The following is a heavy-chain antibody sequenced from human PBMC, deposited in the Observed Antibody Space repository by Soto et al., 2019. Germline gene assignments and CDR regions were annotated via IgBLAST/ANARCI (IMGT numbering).Heavy chain of an antibody. D-gene: IGHD7-27*01. Sequence: SETLSLTCSVSGDSISNLDYFWAWIRQPPGQALEYIGYIYKSATTYYNPSFESRVAISVDTSKSQFYLNVTSVTAADTAVYFCARGRYCLTGRCFPNWFDSWGQGALVTVSS. J-gene: IGHJ5*01. V-gene: IGHV4-30-4*01. CDR1: GDSISNLDYF. CDR2: IYKSATT. CDR3: ARGRYCLTGRCFPNWFDS.